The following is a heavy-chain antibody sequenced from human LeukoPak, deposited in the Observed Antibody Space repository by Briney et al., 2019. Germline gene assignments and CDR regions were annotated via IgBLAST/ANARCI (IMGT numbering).Heavy chain of an antibody. CDR3: ASDQGLY. CDR1: GFTFSSYA. D-gene: IGHD3/OR15-3a*01. CDR2: ISYDGSNK. V-gene: IGHV3-30-3*01. Sequence: GGSLRLSCAASGFTFSSYAMHWVRQAPGKGLEWVAVISYDGSNKYYADSVKGRFTISRDNSKNTLYLHMNSLRAEDTAVYFCASDQGLYWGQGTLVTVSS. J-gene: IGHJ4*02.